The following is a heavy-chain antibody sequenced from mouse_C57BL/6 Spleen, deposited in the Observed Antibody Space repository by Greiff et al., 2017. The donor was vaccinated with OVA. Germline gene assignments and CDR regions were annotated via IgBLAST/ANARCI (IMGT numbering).Heavy chain of an antibody. CDR2: ISYDGSN. J-gene: IGHJ4*01. CDR1: GYSITSGYY. CDR3: AREGNYEAMDY. D-gene: IGHD2-1*01. V-gene: IGHV3-6*01. Sequence: DVKLVESGPGLVKPSQSLSLTCSVTGYSITSGYYWNWIRQFPGNKLEWMGYISYDGSNNYNPSLKNRIAITRDTSKNQFFLKLNSVTTEDTATYYCAREGNYEAMDYWGQGTSVTVSS.